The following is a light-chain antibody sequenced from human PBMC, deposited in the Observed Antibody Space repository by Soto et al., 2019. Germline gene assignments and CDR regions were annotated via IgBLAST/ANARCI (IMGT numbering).Light chain of an antibody. CDR1: STDLSGYNY. V-gene: IGLV2-14*01. CDR3: SSYTVTRHVV. CDR2: DVS. Sequence: QSALTQPASVSGSPGQSITISCTGISTDLSGYNYVSWYQQHPGKAPKLMIYDVSDRPSGVSNRFSGSKSGNTASLTISGLQAEVEADYYCSSYTVTRHVVFAGGTKVTVL. J-gene: IGLJ2*01.